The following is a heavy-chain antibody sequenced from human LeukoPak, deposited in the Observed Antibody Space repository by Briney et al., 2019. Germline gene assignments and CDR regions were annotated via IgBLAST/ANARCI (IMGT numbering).Heavy chain of an antibody. V-gene: IGHV3-74*01. CDR2: IKTDGRDT. Sequence: GGSLRLSCAASGFTFSDYWMHWVRQAPGKGLVWVSRIKTDGRDTNYADSVKGRFTISRDNAKNTLYLQMNSLRAEDTAVYYCAKVLYDSSGYWYFDYWGQGTLVTVSS. D-gene: IGHD3-22*01. J-gene: IGHJ4*02. CDR3: AKVLYDSSGYWYFDY. CDR1: GFTFSDYW.